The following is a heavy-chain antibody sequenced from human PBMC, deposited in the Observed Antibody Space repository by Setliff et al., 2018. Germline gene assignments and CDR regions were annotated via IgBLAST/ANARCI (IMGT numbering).Heavy chain of an antibody. CDR2: ITSSGSTV. CDR3: ARDSGLATDY. D-gene: IGHD6-19*01. J-gene: IGHJ4*02. Sequence: KPGGSLRLSCAASKFTFSDYYMSWIRQAPGKGLEWVAYITSSGSTVFYADSVKGRFTISRDNAKNSLYLQMNSLRVEDTAVYYCARDSGLATDYWGQGTLVTVSS. CDR1: KFTFSDYY. V-gene: IGHV3-11*01.